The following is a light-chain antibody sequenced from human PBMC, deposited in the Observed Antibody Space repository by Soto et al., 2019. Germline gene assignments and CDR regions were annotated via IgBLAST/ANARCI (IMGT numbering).Light chain of an antibody. V-gene: IGKV3-20*01. J-gene: IGKJ4*01. CDR2: GAS. Sequence: EIVLTQSPVTLSLSPGERATLSCRASQSVSSNYLAWYQQKPGQAPRLLIHGASSRATGIPDRFSGSGSGTDVTLTISRLEPEDVGVYYCQKYGSSPPLTFGGGTKVEIK. CDR1: QSVSSNY. CDR3: QKYGSSPPLT.